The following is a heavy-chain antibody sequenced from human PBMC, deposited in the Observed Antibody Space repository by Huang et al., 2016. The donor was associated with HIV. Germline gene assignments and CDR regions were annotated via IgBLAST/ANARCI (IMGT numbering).Heavy chain of an antibody. CDR3: AMSLRYQYDSRSYWGRYFDY. D-gene: IGHD3-16*01. CDR1: GGSFSDQI. CDR2: ISPLFRAP. V-gene: IGHV1-69*01. Sequence: QVQLEQSGPAVRKPGSSVKVSCQASGGSFSDQIHSWVRQAPGKRFEWMGVISPLFRAPGYAQEFKGRVTMTADESTATIYMELNSLTSEDTAVYYCAMSLRYQYDSRSYWGRYFDYWGQGTLVTVSS. J-gene: IGHJ4*02.